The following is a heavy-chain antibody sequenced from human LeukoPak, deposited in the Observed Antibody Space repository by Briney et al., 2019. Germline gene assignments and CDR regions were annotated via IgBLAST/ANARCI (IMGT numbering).Heavy chain of an antibody. CDR3: ARDAEYFDY. J-gene: IGHJ4*02. CDR2: ISYDGSNK. V-gene: IGHV3-30*04. CDR1: GFTFSSYA. Sequence: GRSLRLSCAASGFTFSSYAMHWVRQAPGKGLEWVAVISYDGSNKYYADSVKGRFTISRDNSENTLYLQMNSLRAEDTAVYYCARDAEYFDYWGQGTLVTVSS.